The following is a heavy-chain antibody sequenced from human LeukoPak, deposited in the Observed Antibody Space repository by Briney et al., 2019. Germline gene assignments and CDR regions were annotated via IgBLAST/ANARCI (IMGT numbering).Heavy chain of an antibody. CDR3: ARDASGYGFDP. Sequence: SETLSLTCTVSGGSISSGSYYWSWIRQPAGTGLEWIGRIYTSGSTNCNPSLKSRVTISVDTSKNQFSLKLSSVTAADTAVYYCARDASGYGFDPWGQGTLVTVSS. V-gene: IGHV4-61*02. CDR2: IYTSGST. CDR1: GGSISSGSYY. J-gene: IGHJ5*02. D-gene: IGHD5-12*01.